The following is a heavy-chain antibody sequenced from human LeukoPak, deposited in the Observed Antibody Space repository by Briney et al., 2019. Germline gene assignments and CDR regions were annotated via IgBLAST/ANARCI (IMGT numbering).Heavy chain of an antibody. CDR1: GYRFTTQE. J-gene: IGHJ4*01. CDR3: ARGSYTGFDLYFDK. CDR2: ISSNSRTI. Sequence: GVSLTLSCAASGYRFTTQEMTWVRQAPGKGLEWISYISSNSRTIYYADSGKGRFTISRDNTRNSVFLQLNSLRVEDTGFYYCARGSYTGFDLYFDKWGPGTLVAVSS. D-gene: IGHD5-12*01. V-gene: IGHV3-48*03.